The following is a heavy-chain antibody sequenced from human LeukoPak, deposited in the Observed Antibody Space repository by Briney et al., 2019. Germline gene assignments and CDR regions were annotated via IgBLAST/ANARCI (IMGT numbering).Heavy chain of an antibody. V-gene: IGHV3-33*01. Sequence: PGRSLRLACAASGFSSSNYGMHWVRQAPGKGLEWVAVIWFDVSNKYYAESVKGRFTISRDTSKNTLYLQMNSLRVEDTAVYYCASGVDGYFDYWGQGTLVTVSS. CDR2: IWFDVSNK. CDR3: ASGVDGYFDY. D-gene: IGHD5-12*01. J-gene: IGHJ4*02. CDR1: GFSSSNYG.